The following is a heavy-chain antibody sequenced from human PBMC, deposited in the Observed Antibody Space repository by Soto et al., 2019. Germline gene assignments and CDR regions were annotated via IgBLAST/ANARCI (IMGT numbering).Heavy chain of an antibody. CDR3: ARDPRSITGTTSSEDFQH. D-gene: IGHD1-20*01. CDR1: GGTFSGYA. V-gene: IGHV1-69*01. Sequence: QAQLMKSGAEVKKPGSSVKVSCKASGGTFSGYAISWVRQAPGQGLEWMGGIIPVLGITNYAQKFQGRITIDADESTGTAYMDLRSLRSEDTAVYYCARDPRSITGTTSSEDFQHWGPGTLVSVSS. J-gene: IGHJ1*01. CDR2: IIPVLGIT.